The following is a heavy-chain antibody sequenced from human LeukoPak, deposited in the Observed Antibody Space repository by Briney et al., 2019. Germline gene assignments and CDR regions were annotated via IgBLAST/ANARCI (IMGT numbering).Heavy chain of an antibody. CDR2: TYFRSKWYN. Sequence: SQTLSLTCAISGDNISSNSAAWNWIRQSPSRGFEWLGRTYFRSKWYNGYAVSVKSRISINPDTSKNQFSLQLNSVTPEDTAVYYCAGDVRTGTAFDYWGQGTLVTVSS. J-gene: IGHJ4*02. CDR3: AGDVRTGTAFDY. D-gene: IGHD2-8*02. V-gene: IGHV6-1*01. CDR1: GDNISSNSAA.